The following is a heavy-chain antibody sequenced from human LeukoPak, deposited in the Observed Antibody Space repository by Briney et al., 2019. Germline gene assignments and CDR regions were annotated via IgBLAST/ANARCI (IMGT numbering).Heavy chain of an antibody. CDR1: GGSISSSSYY. V-gene: IGHV4-39*07. J-gene: IGHJ5*02. Sequence: SETLSLTCTVSGGSISSSSYYWGWIRQPPGKGLEWIGSICYSGSTYYNPSLKSRVTISVDTSKNQFSLKLSSVTAADTAVYYCARANQGSSWYSAVDWFDPWGQGTLVTVSS. D-gene: IGHD6-13*01. CDR3: ARANQGSSWYSAVDWFDP. CDR2: ICYSGST.